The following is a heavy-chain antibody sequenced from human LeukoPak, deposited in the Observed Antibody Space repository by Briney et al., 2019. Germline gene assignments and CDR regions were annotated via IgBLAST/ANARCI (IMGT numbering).Heavy chain of an antibody. Sequence: SETLSLTCAVSGYSISSGYYWGWIRQPPGKGLEWIGSIYHGGSTYYNPSLKSRVTISVDTSKNQFSLKLSSVTAADTAVYYCARRGVIGGPTFDYWGQGTLVTVSS. CDR2: IYHGGST. D-gene: IGHD3-16*02. CDR3: ARRGVIGGPTFDY. J-gene: IGHJ4*02. CDR1: GYSISSGYY. V-gene: IGHV4-38-2*01.